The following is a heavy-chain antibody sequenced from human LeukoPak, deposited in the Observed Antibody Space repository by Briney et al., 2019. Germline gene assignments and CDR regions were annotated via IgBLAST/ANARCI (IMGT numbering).Heavy chain of an antibody. Sequence: TSETLSLTCTVSGDPVSRGSYYWSWIRQPPGKELEWIGYVYHTGSTNYNPSLKSRVTISVDTSKKQFSLKMSSVTAADTAVYYCARGLTPYSNLVVGYWGQGTLVTVSS. V-gene: IGHV4-61*01. J-gene: IGHJ4*02. CDR1: GDPVSRGSYY. D-gene: IGHD4-11*01. CDR3: ARGLTPYSNLVVGY. CDR2: VYHTGST.